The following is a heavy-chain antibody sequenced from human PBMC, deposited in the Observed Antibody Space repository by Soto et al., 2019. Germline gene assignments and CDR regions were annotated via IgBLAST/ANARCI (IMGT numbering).Heavy chain of an antibody. J-gene: IGHJ6*02. CDR1: GGSISSGGYY. CDR2: IYYSGST. Sequence: QVQLQESGPGLVKPSQTLSLTCTVSGGSISSGGYYWSWIRQHPGKGLEWIGYIYYSGSTYYNPSFKRRFTISVDTSKNQFSRKLSSVTAADTAVYYCARTCSSTTPRSYGMDVWGQGTTVTVSS. D-gene: IGHD2-2*01. V-gene: IGHV4-31*03. CDR3: ARTCSSTTPRSYGMDV.